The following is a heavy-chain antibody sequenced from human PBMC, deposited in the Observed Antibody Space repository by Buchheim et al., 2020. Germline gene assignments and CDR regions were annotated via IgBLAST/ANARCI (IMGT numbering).Heavy chain of an antibody. D-gene: IGHD3-10*01. V-gene: IGHV3-23*01. CDR2: ISGSGGST. Sequence: EVQLLESGGGLVQPGGSLRLSCAASGFSFNSYAMSWVRQAPGKGLEWVSGISGSGGSTYYADSVKGRFTISRDNSKNTLSLQMHSLTAEDTAVYYCAKDLSLIRAGTPPGAWFDPWGQGTL. CDR3: AKDLSLIRAGTPPGAWFDP. J-gene: IGHJ5*02. CDR1: GFSFNSYA.